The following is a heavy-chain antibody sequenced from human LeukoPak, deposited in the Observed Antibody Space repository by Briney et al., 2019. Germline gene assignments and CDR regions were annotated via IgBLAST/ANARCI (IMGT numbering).Heavy chain of an antibody. D-gene: IGHD3-22*01. CDR3: ARARIGDAFDI. CDR1: GYTFTGYY. CDR2: INPNSGGT. Sequence: GSVKVSCKASGYTFTGYYMHWVRQAPGQGLEWMGWINPNSGGTNYAQKFQGWVTMTRDTSISTAYMELSRLRSDDTAVYYCARARIGDAFDIWGQGTMVTVSS. V-gene: IGHV1-2*04. J-gene: IGHJ3*02.